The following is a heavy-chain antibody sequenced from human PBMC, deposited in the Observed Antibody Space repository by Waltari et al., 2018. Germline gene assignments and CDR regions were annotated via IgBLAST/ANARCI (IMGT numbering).Heavy chain of an antibody. Sequence: EVQLVESGGGLVHPGGSRILSCVASVFTFSSYALYWFRQAPGKGVGWVSVITGNSDSTEYVDSVKGLFTIYRDNSRNTLHLQMNSLRVEDTAVYYCAKDRHSSLSYYYYYMDDWGNGTAVTVSS. J-gene: IGHJ6*03. CDR2: ITGNSDST. CDR3: AKDRHSSLSYYYYYMDD. CDR1: VFTFSSYA. V-gene: IGHV3-23*04.